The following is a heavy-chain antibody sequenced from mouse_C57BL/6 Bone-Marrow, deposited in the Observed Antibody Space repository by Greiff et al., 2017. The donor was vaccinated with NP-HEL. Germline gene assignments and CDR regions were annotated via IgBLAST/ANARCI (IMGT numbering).Heavy chain of an antibody. CDR3: ADASNWDTAWSFDV. V-gene: IGHV1-55*01. CDR2: IYPGSGST. J-gene: IGHJ1*03. D-gene: IGHD4-1*01. CDR1: GYTFTSYW. Sequence: VQLQQPGAELVKPGASVKMSCKASGYTFTSYWITWVKQRPGQGLEWIGDIYPGSGSTNYNEKFKSKATLTVDTSSSTAYMQLSSLTSEDSAVYYCADASNWDTAWSFDVWGTGTTVTVSS.